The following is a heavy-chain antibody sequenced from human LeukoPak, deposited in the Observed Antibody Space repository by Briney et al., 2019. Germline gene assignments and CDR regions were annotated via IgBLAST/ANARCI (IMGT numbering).Heavy chain of an antibody. V-gene: IGHV3-7*01. CDR1: GFTFSSYW. CDR2: IKQDGSEQ. D-gene: IGHD1-26*01. J-gene: IGHJ4*02. CDR3: ARDTSSIVGPRFDY. Sequence: SGGSLRLSCAASGFTFSSYWMSWVRQAPGKGLEWVAIIKQDGSEQYYVDSVKGRFTISRDNAENSLYLQMNSLRAEDTAVYYCARDTSSIVGPRFDYWGQRALLTLSS.